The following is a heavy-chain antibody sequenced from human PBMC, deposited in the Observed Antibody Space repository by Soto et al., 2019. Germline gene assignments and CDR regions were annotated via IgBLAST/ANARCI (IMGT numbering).Heavy chain of an antibody. Sequence: GGSLILSCAASGFSFKIYARKWVRQATGKGLECVSAISAGGGNTYYADSVKGRFTISRDNSKNTLYPQMNSLRADDTAVYYCAKALTYDYYYYMEVRGKGTTVTVSS. J-gene: IGHJ6*03. CDR3: AKALTYDYYYYMEV. V-gene: IGHV3-23*01. CDR1: GFSFKIYA. CDR2: ISAGGGNT.